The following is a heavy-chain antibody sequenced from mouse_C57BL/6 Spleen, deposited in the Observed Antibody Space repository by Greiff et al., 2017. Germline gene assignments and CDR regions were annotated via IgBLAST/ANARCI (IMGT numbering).Heavy chain of an antibody. D-gene: IGHD2-2*01. Sequence: VQLQESGPGLVAPSQSLSITCTVSGFSLTSYGVSWVRQPPGKGLEWLGVIWGDGSTNYHSALISRLSISKDNPKSQVFLKLNSLPTEDTATYYCAAPMVTTDLGFAYWGQGTLVTVSA. CDR1: GFSLTSYG. CDR3: AAPMVTTDLGFAY. CDR2: IWGDGST. J-gene: IGHJ3*01. V-gene: IGHV2-3*01.